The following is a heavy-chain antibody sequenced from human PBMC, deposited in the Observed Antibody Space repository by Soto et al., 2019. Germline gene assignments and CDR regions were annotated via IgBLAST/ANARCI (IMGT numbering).Heavy chain of an antibody. J-gene: IGHJ4*02. D-gene: IGHD2-15*01. CDR2: IYYSGST. CDR3: ARAATRYCSGGSCYSGRAY. V-gene: IGHV4-31*03. CDR1: GGSISSGGYY. Sequence: PSETLSLTCSVSGGSISSGGYYWSWVRQHPGKGLEWIEYIYYSGSTNYNPSPKSRVTISVDTAKNQFSLKLSSVTAADTAVYYCARAATRYCSGGSCYSGRAYWGQGTLVTVSS.